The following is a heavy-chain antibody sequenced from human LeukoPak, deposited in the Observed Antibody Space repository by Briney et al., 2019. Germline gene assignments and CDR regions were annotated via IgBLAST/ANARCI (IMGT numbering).Heavy chain of an antibody. J-gene: IGHJ3*02. Sequence: SETPSLTCTVSGGSLSSYYWSWIRQPPGKGLEWIGYIYYSGSTNYNPSLKSRVTISVDTSKNQFSLKLSSVTAADTAVYYCARDIAAAGTGTDAFDIWGQGTMVTVSS. D-gene: IGHD6-13*01. CDR2: IYYSGST. CDR3: ARDIAAAGTGTDAFDI. V-gene: IGHV4-59*01. CDR1: GGSLSSYY.